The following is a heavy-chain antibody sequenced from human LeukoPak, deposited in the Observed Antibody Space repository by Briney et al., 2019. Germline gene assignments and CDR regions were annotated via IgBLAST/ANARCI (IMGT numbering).Heavy chain of an antibody. V-gene: IGHV3-21*01. CDR1: GFTFGDSG. CDR3: ARDLSEGEAF. D-gene: IGHD2-21*01. J-gene: IGHJ4*02. Sequence: PWGVLRLSCAASGFTFGDSGMHWVRQAPGKGLEWVSFIARNGNYAYYAASVKGRFSISRDNARNSVFLQMNTLRTDDTALYYCARDLSEGEAFWGPGTLVTVSS. CDR2: IARNGNYA.